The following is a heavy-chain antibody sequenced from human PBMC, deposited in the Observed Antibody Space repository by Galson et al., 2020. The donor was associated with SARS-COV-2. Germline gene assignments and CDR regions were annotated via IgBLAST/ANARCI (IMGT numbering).Heavy chain of an antibody. Sequence: SGPTLVTPTQTLTLTCTFSGFSLSSSGMCVSWIRQPPGKALEWLARTDWAADKHYSTSLKTRFTISKDTSKNQVVLTMTNMDPVDTAVYYCANFPDGHTVFGVVTNDYWGQGTLVTVSS. D-gene: IGHD3-3*01. CDR3: ANFPDGHTVFGVVTNDY. CDR2: TDWAADK. J-gene: IGHJ4*02. CDR1: GFSLSSSGMC. V-gene: IGHV2-70*02.